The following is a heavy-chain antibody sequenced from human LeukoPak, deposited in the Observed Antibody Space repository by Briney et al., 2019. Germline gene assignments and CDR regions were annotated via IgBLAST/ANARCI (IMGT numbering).Heavy chain of an antibody. Sequence: PGGSLRLSCAASGFTFSSYSMNWVRQAPGKGLELVSSISSSSSYIYYADSVKGRFTISRDNAKNSLYLQMNSLRAEDTAVYYCAREAAISEGWFDPWGQGTLVTVSS. CDR2: ISSSSSYI. D-gene: IGHD5-18*01. CDR3: AREAAISEGWFDP. J-gene: IGHJ5*02. V-gene: IGHV3-21*01. CDR1: GFTFSSYS.